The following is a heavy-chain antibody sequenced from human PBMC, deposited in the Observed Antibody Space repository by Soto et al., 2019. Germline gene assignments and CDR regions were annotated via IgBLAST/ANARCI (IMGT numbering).Heavy chain of an antibody. CDR1: GFTFSSYW. Sequence: GGSLRLSCAASGFTFSSYWMSWVRQAPGKGLEWVANIKQDGSEKYYVDSVKGRFTISRDNAKNSLYLQMNSLRAEDTAVYYCARDGGDIVVVPAGNDYWGQGTLVTVSS. CDR2: IKQDGSEK. V-gene: IGHV3-7*01. J-gene: IGHJ4*02. CDR3: ARDGGDIVVVPAGNDY. D-gene: IGHD2-2*01.